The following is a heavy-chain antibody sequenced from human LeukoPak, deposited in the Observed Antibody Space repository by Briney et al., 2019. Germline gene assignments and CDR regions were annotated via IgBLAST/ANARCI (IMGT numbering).Heavy chain of an antibody. CDR3: AKGDRSSRHRGSFDS. D-gene: IGHD3-16*01. J-gene: IGHJ4*02. V-gene: IGHV3-9*03. CDR2: ISWNSGSI. CDR1: GFTFDDYG. Sequence: GGSLRLSCTAYGFTFDDYGMHWVRQAPGKGLEWVSRISWNSGSIGYVDSVKGRFTISRDNAKNSLYLRMNSLRFEDVAVYYCAKGDRSSRHRGSFDSWGQGALVTVSS.